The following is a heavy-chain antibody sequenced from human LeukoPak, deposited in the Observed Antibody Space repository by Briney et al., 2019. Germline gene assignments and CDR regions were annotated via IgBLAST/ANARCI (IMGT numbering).Heavy chain of an antibody. CDR1: GYSFTSYW. Sequence: GESRKISCKGSGYSFTSYWIGWVRQMPGKGLEWMGIIYPGDSDTRYSPSFQGQVTISADKSISTAYLQWSSLKASDTAMYYCARPGLAVAGYYYMDVWGKGTTVTVSS. D-gene: IGHD6-19*01. J-gene: IGHJ6*03. CDR2: IYPGDSDT. CDR3: ARPGLAVAGYYYMDV. V-gene: IGHV5-51*01.